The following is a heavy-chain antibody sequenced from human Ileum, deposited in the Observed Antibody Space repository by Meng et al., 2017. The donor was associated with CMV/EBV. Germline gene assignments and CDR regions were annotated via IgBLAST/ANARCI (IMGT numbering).Heavy chain of an antibody. CDR2: INNSGAT. CDR3: ARGGVLFGIPVWHH. Sequence: GSLRLSCAVSGASFSGHYWSWIRQSPGKGLEWIGEINNSGATDYNPSLKSRVTISVDTSANHLSLKVNSVTAADTAVYYCARGGVLFGIPVWHHWGQGTLVTVSS. V-gene: IGHV4-34*01. J-gene: IGHJ5*02. D-gene: IGHD2-21*01. CDR1: GASFSGHY.